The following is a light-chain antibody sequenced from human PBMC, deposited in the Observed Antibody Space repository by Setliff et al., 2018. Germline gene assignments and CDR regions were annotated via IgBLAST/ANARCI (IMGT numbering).Light chain of an antibody. Sequence: QSVLTQPASVSGSPGQSITISCSGTSSDVGSYDLVSWCQQHPGKAPKLIIYAVSDRPSGVSNRFSGSKSGNTASLTISGLQTEDEADYYCNAYTSGTTYVFGTGTKV. CDR1: SSDVGSYDL. CDR3: NAYTSGTTYV. CDR2: AVS. J-gene: IGLJ1*01. V-gene: IGLV2-14*03.